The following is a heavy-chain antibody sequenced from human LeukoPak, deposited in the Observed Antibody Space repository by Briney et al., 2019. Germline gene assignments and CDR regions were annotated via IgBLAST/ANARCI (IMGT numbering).Heavy chain of an antibody. Sequence: SVKVSCKASGGTFSSYAISWVRQAPGQGLEWMGRTIPIFGIANYAQKFQGRVTITADKSTSTAYMELSSLRSEDTAVYYCARDPGRDGYNYLDYWGQGTLVTVSS. V-gene: IGHV1-69*04. J-gene: IGHJ4*02. CDR1: GGTFSSYA. CDR3: ARDPGRDGYNYLDY. D-gene: IGHD5-24*01. CDR2: TIPIFGIA.